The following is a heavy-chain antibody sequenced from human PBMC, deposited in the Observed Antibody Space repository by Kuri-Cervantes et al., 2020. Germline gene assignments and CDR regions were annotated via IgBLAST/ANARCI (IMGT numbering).Heavy chain of an antibody. CDR3: ARVGRTALVGASNWFDT. CDR1: GYTFNSYS. D-gene: IGHD1-26*01. CDR2: IIPIFGTA. Sequence: SVKVSCKASGYTFNSYSISWVRQAPGQGLEWMGGIIPIFGTANYAQKFQGRVTITADESTSTAYMELSSLRSEDTAVYYCARVGRTALVGASNWFDTWGQGTLVTVSS. V-gene: IGHV1-69*13. J-gene: IGHJ5*02.